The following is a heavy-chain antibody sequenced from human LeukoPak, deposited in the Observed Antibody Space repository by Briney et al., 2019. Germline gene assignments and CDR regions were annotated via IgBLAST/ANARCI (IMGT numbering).Heavy chain of an antibody. CDR3: ARGGAARLHFQN. D-gene: IGHD6-6*01. J-gene: IGHJ1*01. CDR1: GCTIRTYY. Sequence: SGALSLTCLVSGCTIRTYYWNWIRQPPGKELEWMGYIYHSGSTNYNHCLQSRVTISVDTSNNQFYLYLNSVTAADAAVYYWARGGAARLHFQNWGQGTLVTVCS. CDR2: IYHSGST. V-gene: IGHV4-59*01.